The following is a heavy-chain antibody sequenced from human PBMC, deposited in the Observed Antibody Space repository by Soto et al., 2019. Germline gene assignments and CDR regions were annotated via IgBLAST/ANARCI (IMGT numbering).Heavy chain of an antibody. V-gene: IGHV2-5*02. D-gene: IGHD5-18*01. Sequence: SGPTLVNPTQTLTLTCTFSGFSLSPTGVGVGWIRQPPGKALEWLALIYWDDDKRYSPSLKSRLTITKDTSKNQVVLTMTNMDPVDTATYYCAHRRRYNNGQYYFDYWGQGTLVTVSS. J-gene: IGHJ4*02. CDR1: GFSLSPTGVG. CDR2: IYWDDDK. CDR3: AHRRRYNNGQYYFDY.